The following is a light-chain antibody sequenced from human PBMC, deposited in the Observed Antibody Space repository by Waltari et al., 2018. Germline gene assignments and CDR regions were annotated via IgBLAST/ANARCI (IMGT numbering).Light chain of an antibody. CDR3: QQYDNLPRT. V-gene: IGKV1-33*01. J-gene: IGKJ2*01. CDR2: DAS. Sequence: DIQMTQSPSSLSASVVDRVTSTCQASQDISNYLNWYQQKPGKAPKLLIYDASNLETGVPSRFSGSGFGTDFTITISSLQPEDIATYYCQQYDNLPRTFGQGTKLEIK. CDR1: QDISNY.